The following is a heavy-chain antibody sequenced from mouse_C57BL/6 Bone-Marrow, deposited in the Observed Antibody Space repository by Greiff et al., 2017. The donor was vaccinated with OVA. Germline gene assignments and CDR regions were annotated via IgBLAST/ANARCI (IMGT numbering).Heavy chain of an antibody. Sequence: EVQLQQSGPELVKPGASVTISCKASGYSFTGYYMNWVKQSPEKSLEWIGEINPSTGGTTYNQKFKAKATLTVDNSSSTAYMQLKSLTSEDAAVYYCARSWGYSKAYWGQGTTLTVSS. CDR2: INPSTGGT. D-gene: IGHD2-5*01. CDR1: GYSFTGYY. CDR3: ARSWGYSKAY. V-gene: IGHV1-42*01. J-gene: IGHJ2*01.